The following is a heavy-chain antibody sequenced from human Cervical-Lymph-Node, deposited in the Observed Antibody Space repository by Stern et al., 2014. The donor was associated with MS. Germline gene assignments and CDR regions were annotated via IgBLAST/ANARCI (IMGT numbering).Heavy chain of an antibody. CDR2: ISSDGSTE. J-gene: IGHJ4*02. Sequence: DQLVESGGGVVRPGRSLRLSCAASGFPFRHYGMHWVRPAPGKGLEWVATISSDGSTEYYPDSLKGRFTISRGNFNNTLYLQINSLRPEDTALYYCAKDYSGTINFWGQGTLVTVSS. CDR1: GFPFRHYG. CDR3: AKDYSGTINF. D-gene: IGHD5-12*01. V-gene: IGHV3-30*18.